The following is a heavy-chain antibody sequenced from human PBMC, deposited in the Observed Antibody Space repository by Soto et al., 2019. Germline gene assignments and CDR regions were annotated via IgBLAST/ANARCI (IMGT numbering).Heavy chain of an antibody. CDR1: GGSFSVYY. D-gene: IGHD5-18*01. Sequence: QVQLQQWGAGLLKPSETLSLTCAVHGGSFSVYYWSWIRQPPGKGLEWIGEINHSGSTNYNPSLKSRVTISLDTSSNQFSLELTSVTAADTAIYYCARDIRGYSRAFDYWGQGTLVTVSS. J-gene: IGHJ4*02. V-gene: IGHV4-34*01. CDR3: ARDIRGYSRAFDY. CDR2: INHSGST.